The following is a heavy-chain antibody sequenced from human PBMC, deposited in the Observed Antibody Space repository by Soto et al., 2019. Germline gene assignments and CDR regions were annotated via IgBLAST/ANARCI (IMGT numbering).Heavy chain of an antibody. V-gene: IGHV4-59*01. CDR2: IYYSGST. J-gene: IGHJ5*02. Sequence: SETLSLTCTVSGGSISSYYWSWIRQPPGKGLEWIGYIYYSGSTNYNPSLKSRVTISVDTSKNQFSLKLSSVTAADTAVYYCARVLAGSSSESGWFDPWGQGTLVTVS. D-gene: IGHD6-6*01. CDR1: GGSISSYY. CDR3: ARVLAGSSSESGWFDP.